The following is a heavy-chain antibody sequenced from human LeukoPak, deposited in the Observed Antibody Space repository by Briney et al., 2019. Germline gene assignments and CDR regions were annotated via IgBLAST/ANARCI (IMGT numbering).Heavy chain of an antibody. D-gene: IGHD2-2*01. V-gene: IGHV4-59*08. J-gene: IGHJ3*02. CDR3: ARGRYCSSTSCYESAFDI. Sequence: PSETLPLTCTVSGGSISSYYWSWIRQPPGKGLEWIGYIYYSGSTYYNPSLKSRVTISVDTSKNQFSLKLSSVTAADTAVYYCARGRYCSSTSCYESAFDIWGQGTMVTVSS. CDR2: IYYSGST. CDR1: GGSISSYY.